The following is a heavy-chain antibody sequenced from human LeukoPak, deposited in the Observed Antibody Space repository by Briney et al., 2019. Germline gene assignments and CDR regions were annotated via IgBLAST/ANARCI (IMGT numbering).Heavy chain of an antibody. J-gene: IGHJ4*02. CDR1: GDSISPYY. CDR3: ARHTSGYYWAQFEY. Sequence: PSETLSLTCAVSGDSISPYYWSWIRESPGKGPEWIGFIYYSGGTEYNPSVKSGVSMPVDNSKKQFYLHLHSVTAAETAIYYCARHTSGYYWAQFEYWGERILVTVSS. CDR2: IYYSGGT. V-gene: IGHV4-59*08. D-gene: IGHD5-12*01.